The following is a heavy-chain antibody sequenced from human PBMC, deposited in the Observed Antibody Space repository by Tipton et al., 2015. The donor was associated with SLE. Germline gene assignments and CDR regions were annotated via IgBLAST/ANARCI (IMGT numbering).Heavy chain of an antibody. CDR2: MHHNGST. CDR1: LYSIGSGFY. J-gene: IGHJ4*02. V-gene: IGHV4-38-2*02. Sequence: TLSLTCTVSLYSIGSGFYWDWVRRPPGKGLEWIATMHHNGSTYYNPSLRGRVTISMDTSRNQFSLRLKSVTAADTAVYYCATGHFDYWGQGSLVTVSS. CDR3: ATGHFDY. D-gene: IGHD1-14*01.